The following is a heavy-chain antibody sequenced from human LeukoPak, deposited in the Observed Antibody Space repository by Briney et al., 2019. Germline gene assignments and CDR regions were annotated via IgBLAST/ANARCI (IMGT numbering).Heavy chain of an antibody. Sequence: SETLSLTCAVYGGSFSGYYWSWIRQPPGEGLEWIGEINHSGSTNYNPSLKSRVTISVDTSKNQFSLKLSSVTAADTAVYYCASGYSGISPPYYFDYWGQGTLVTVSS. J-gene: IGHJ4*02. CDR1: GGSFSGYY. D-gene: IGHD5-12*01. V-gene: IGHV4-34*01. CDR2: INHSGST. CDR3: ASGYSGISPPYYFDY.